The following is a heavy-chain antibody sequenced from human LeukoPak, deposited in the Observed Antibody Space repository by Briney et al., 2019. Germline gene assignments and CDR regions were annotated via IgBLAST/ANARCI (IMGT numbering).Heavy chain of an antibody. V-gene: IGHV4-59*08. CDR1: GGSINSHY. CDR3: ARHVVWGSVAGDFDY. D-gene: IGHD3-16*01. J-gene: IGHJ4*02. CDR2: ISYSGST. Sequence: SETLSLTCTVSGGSINSHYWSWIRQPPGKGLEGIGYISYSGSTDYNPSLKSRVAFSVDTSKNQVSLKLSSVTAADTAVYYCARHVVWGSVAGDFDYWGQGTLVTVSS.